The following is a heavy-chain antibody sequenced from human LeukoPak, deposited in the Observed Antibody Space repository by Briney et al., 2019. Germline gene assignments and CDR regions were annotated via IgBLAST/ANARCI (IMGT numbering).Heavy chain of an antibody. Sequence: PGGSLRLSCAASGFTFSSYGMHWVRQAPGKGLEWVAFIRYDGSNKYYADSVKGRFTISRDDSKNTLYLQMNSLRAEDTAVYYCAKDLMIVEEDAFDIWGQGTMVTVSS. J-gene: IGHJ3*02. CDR3: AKDLMIVEEDAFDI. D-gene: IGHD3-22*01. CDR2: IRYDGSNK. CDR1: GFTFSSYG. V-gene: IGHV3-30*02.